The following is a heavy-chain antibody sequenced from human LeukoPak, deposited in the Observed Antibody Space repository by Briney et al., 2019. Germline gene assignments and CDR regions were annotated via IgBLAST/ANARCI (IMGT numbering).Heavy chain of an antibody. CDR2: IIPIFGTA. Sequence: ASVKVSCKASGGTFSSYAISWVRQAPGQGLEWMGGIIPIFGTANYAQKFQGRVTITADKSTSTAYMELSSLRSEDTAVYYCGSSSQYYYGSGSAIFDYWGQGTLVTVSS. CDR3: GSSSQYYYGSGSAIFDY. V-gene: IGHV1-69*06. D-gene: IGHD3-10*01. CDR1: GGTFSSYA. J-gene: IGHJ4*02.